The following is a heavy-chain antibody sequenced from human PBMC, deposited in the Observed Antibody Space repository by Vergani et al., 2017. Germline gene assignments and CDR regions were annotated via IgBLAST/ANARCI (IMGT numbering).Heavy chain of an antibody. CDR1: GYTFSSYG. CDR2: ISYDGSNK. Sequence: QVQLVQSGAEVKKPGASVKVSCKASGYTFSSYGMHWVRQAPGKGLEWVAVISYDGSNKYYADSVKGRFTISRDNSKNTLYLQMNSLRAEDTAVYYCAKISDLDGVVPAAIQHFDYWGQGTLVTVSS. CDR3: AKISDLDGVVPAAIQHFDY. J-gene: IGHJ4*02. D-gene: IGHD2-2*01. V-gene: IGHV3-30*18.